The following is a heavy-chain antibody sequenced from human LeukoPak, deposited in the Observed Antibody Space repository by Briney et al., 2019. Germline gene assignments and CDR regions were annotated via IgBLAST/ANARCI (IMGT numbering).Heavy chain of an antibody. CDR3: ARETTVTTTVNQYYYYCMDG. D-gene: IGHD4-17*01. CDR1: GYTFTGYY. CDR2: INPNSGGK. V-gene: IGHV1-2*02. J-gene: IGHJ6*02. Sequence: SAKLSCKASGYTFTGYYMHWVRPAPRQGREWKGWINPNSGGKTYAQKFQGRVTMTRDTSISTAYMELSRLRSADTAVYYCARETTVTTTVNQYYYYCMDGCGQGTTVTV.